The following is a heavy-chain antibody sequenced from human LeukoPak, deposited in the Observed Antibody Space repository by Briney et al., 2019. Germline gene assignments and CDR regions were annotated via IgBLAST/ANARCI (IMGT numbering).Heavy chain of an antibody. D-gene: IGHD2-8*01. CDR3: AREECSIGVCYPSGY. Sequence: ASVKVSCKASGYSFTSYGISWVRQAPGQGLEWMGWISTYNANTNYALKLQGRVTLTTDTSTSTAYMELKSLRSDDTAVYYCAREECSIGVCYPSGYWGQGTLVAVSS. V-gene: IGHV1-18*01. CDR1: GYSFTSYG. J-gene: IGHJ4*02. CDR2: ISTYNANT.